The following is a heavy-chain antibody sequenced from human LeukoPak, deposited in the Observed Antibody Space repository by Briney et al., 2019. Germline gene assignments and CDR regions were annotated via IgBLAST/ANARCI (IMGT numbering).Heavy chain of an antibody. V-gene: IGHV3-33*01. CDR1: GFTFSTYG. J-gene: IGHJ4*02. D-gene: IGHD6-19*01. Sequence: PGGSLRLSCAASGFTFSTYGMHWVRQAPGRGLEWVALIWYDGRDKYYADSVKGRFTISRDNSKNTLYLQMNSLRAEDTAVYYCARVSSSGLENFDYWGQGTLVTVSS. CDR2: IWYDGRDK. CDR3: ARVSSSGLENFDY.